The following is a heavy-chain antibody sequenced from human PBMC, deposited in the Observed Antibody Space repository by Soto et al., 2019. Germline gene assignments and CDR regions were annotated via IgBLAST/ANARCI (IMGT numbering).Heavy chain of an antibody. D-gene: IGHD3-3*01. Sequence: GGSLRLSCAASGFTFRNFVMHWVRQAPGKGLEWVAVISYAGNNIYYADSVKGRFTISRDNSGNTLYLEMSSLRGEDTAVYYCAKDQSSILRSGSGMDVWGQGTTVTVSS. CDR3: AKDQSSILRSGSGMDV. CDR2: ISYAGNNI. J-gene: IGHJ6*02. CDR1: GFTFRNFV. V-gene: IGHV3-30*18.